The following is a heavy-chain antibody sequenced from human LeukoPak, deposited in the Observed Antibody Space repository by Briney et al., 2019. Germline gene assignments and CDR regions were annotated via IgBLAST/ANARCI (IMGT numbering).Heavy chain of an antibody. Sequence: TTSETLSLTCTVSGGSISSYYWSWIRQPAGKGLEWIGRIYTSGSTNYNPSLKSRVTMSVDTSKNQFSLKLSSVTAADTAVYYCARELGAPLWFGESPTFDYWGQGTLVTVSS. CDR2: IYTSGST. CDR1: GGSISSYY. V-gene: IGHV4-4*07. CDR3: ARELGAPLWFGESPTFDY. D-gene: IGHD3-10*01. J-gene: IGHJ4*02.